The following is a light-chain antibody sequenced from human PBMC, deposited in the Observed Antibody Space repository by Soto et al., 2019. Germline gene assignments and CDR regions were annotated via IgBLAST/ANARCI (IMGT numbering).Light chain of an antibody. V-gene: IGLV2-14*03. CDR3: TSYTTSINYV. CDR1: SSDFGDFNY. J-gene: IGLJ1*01. CDR2: DVS. Sequence: QSVLTQPASVSGSPGQSITISCTGTSSDFGDFNYVFWYQQHPGKAPKLLIYDVSSRPSGVSNRFSGSKSGDTASLTISGLQAEDEADYYCTSYTTSINYVFGTGTKLTVL.